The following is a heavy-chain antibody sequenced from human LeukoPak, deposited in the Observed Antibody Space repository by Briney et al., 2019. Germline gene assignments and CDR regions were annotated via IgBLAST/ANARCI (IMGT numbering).Heavy chain of an antibody. J-gene: IGHJ6*03. D-gene: IGHD6-6*01. Sequence: KTSETLSLTCAVYGGSFSGYHWSWIRQPPGKGLEWIGEINHSGSTNYNPSLKSRVTISVDTSKNQFSLKLSSVTAADTAVYYCARFRIAARLRYYYYMDVWGKGTTVTVSS. CDR1: GGSFSGYH. CDR3: ARFRIAARLRYYYYMDV. CDR2: INHSGST. V-gene: IGHV4-34*01.